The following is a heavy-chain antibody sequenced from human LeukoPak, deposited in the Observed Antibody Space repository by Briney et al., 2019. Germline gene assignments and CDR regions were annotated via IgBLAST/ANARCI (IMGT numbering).Heavy chain of an antibody. CDR3: TRDLPALAYCGGDCYSSDAFDI. J-gene: IGHJ3*02. Sequence: GGSLRLSCTASVFTFGDYAVSWFRQARGKGLEWVGFIRSKAYGGATEYAASVKGRFTISRDDFNSIAYLQMNSLKTEDTAVYYCTRDLPALAYCGGDCYSSDAFDIWGQGKMVTVSS. CDR1: VFTFGDYA. D-gene: IGHD2-21*02. CDR2: IRSKAYGGAT. V-gene: IGHV3-49*03.